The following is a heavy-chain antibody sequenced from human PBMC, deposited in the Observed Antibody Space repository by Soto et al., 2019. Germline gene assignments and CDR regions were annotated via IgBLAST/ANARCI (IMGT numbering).Heavy chain of an antibody. D-gene: IGHD5-18*01. Sequence: GGSLRLSCAASGFTFSSYDMHWVRQATGKGLEWVSAIGTAGDTYYPGSVKGRFTISRENAKNSLYLQMNSLRAEDTAVYYCASKPNSHYYFDYWGQGTLVTVSS. CDR2: IGTAGDT. CDR3: ASKPNSHYYFDY. V-gene: IGHV3-13*01. J-gene: IGHJ4*02. CDR1: GFTFSSYD.